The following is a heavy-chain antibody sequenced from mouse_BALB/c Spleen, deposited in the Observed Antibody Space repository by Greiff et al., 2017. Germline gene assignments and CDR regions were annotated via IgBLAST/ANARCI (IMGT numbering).Heavy chain of an antibody. D-gene: IGHD1-1*01. V-gene: IGHV14-3*02. J-gene: IGHJ4*01. CDR3: ASPTDGIAMDY. CDR2: IDPANGNT. CDR1: GFNIKDTY. Sequence: EVKLQESGAELVKPGASVKLSCTASGFNIKDTYMHWVKQRPEQGLEWIGRIDPANGNTKYDPKFQGKATITADTSSNTAYLQLSSLTSEDTAVYYCASPTDGIAMDYWGQGTSVTVSS.